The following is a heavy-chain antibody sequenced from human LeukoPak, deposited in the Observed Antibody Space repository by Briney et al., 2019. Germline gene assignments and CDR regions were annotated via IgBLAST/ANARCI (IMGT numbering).Heavy chain of an antibody. CDR2: ISVYNGNT. Sequence: ASVKVSCKASGYSFISYGISWVRQAPGQGLEWMGWISVYNGNTKYAQKFQGRVTMTTDTSTNTAYMELRSLRSDDTAVYYCAGTLRRFLEWSYFDYWGQGTLVTASS. CDR3: AGTLRRFLEWSYFDY. V-gene: IGHV1-18*01. D-gene: IGHD3-3*01. CDR1: GYSFISYG. J-gene: IGHJ4*02.